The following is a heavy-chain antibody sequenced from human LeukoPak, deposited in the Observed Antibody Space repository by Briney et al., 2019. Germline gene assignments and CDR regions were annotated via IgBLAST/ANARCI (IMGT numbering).Heavy chain of an antibody. CDR1: GYSISSGYY. Sequence: SETLSLTCTVSGYSISSGYYWGWVRQPPGKGLEWIGDIYCSGSTNYNPSLKSRVTISVDTSKNQFSLKLSSVTAADTAVYYCARGGYRGGASPFDYWGQGTLVTVSS. D-gene: IGHD2-15*01. CDR2: IYCSGST. J-gene: IGHJ4*02. CDR3: ARGGYRGGASPFDY. V-gene: IGHV4-38-2*02.